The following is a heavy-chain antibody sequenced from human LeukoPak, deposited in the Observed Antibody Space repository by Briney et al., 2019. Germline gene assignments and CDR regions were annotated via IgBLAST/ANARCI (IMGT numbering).Heavy chain of an antibody. V-gene: IGHV2-5*02. CDR3: AHTMVKWRVAFDY. Sequence: SGPTLGNPTQTLTLTCTFSGFSLITRAVGVGWVRQPPGKALEWLALIYWDDDKRYTLKSRLTITRDTSKNQVVLTLTNMDPVDTATYYCAHTMVKWRVAFDYWGQGIMVTVSS. D-gene: IGHD6-19*01. CDR2: IYWDDDK. CDR1: GFSLITRAVG. J-gene: IGHJ4*02.